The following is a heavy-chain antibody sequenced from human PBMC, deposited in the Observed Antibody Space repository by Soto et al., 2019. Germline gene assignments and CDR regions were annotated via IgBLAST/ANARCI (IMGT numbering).Heavy chain of an antibody. CDR3: ASLYYDSSGYLWNLEY. D-gene: IGHD3-22*01. V-gene: IGHV1-69*02. J-gene: IGHJ4*02. CDR1: GGTFSSYT. CDR2: IIPILGIA. Sequence: QVQLVQSGAEVKKPGSSVKVSCKASGGTFSSYTISWVRQAPGQGLEWMGRIIPILGIADYAQKFQGRVTITXXNXTXIAYMELSGLRSEDTAVYYCASLYYDSSGYLWNLEYWGQGTLVTVSS.